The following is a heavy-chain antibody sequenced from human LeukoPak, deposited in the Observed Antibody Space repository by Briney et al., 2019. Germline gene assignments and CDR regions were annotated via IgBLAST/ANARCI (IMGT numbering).Heavy chain of an antibody. V-gene: IGHV3-23*01. J-gene: IGHJ4*02. CDR3: ADDVVVVAATKEYYFDY. D-gene: IGHD2-15*01. CDR2: ISGSGGST. CDR1: GFTLRSYT. Sequence: GGSLRLSCAASGFTLRSYTMNWVRQAPGKGLEWVSAISGSGGSTYYADSVKGRFTISRDNSKNTLYLQMNSLRAEDTAVYYCADDVVVVAATKEYYFDYWGQGTLVTVSS.